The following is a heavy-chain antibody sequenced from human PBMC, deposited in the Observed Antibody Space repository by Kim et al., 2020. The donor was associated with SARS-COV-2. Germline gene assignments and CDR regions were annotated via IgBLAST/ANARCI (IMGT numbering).Heavy chain of an antibody. D-gene: IGHD6-25*01. J-gene: IGHJ4*02. CDR1: GYNFTTHA. CDR2: INTDNGKT. CDR3: ARERAYKYNSNGYYFFDY. Sequence: ASVNVSCKTSGYNFTTHAVHWVRQAPGQRLEWLGWINTDNGKTAYSQKFQGRVSITSDTSASTVYMDLSSLQSEDTAEYSCARERAYKYNSNGYYFFDYWGQGTLVTVSS. V-gene: IGHV1-3*04.